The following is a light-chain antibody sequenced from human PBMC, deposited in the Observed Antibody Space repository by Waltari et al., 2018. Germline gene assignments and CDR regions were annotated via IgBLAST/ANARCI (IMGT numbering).Light chain of an antibody. J-gene: IGLJ2*01. V-gene: IGLV3-25*03. CDR1: PLAADY. CDR2: KDN. Sequence: SNELTQPPSVSVFPGQTARITCPADPLAADYANCYQQKPGQAPVMIIYKDNERPSGIPDRFSGSSSGTTVTLTISAVQAEDEADYFCQSVDSTDSYPVFGGGTKLTVL. CDR3: QSVDSTDSYPV.